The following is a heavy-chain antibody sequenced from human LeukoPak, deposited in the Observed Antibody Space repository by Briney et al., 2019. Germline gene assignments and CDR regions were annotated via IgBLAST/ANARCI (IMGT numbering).Heavy chain of an antibody. J-gene: IGHJ4*02. CDR2: INRDGSQR. CDR1: GFSLSAYW. Sequence: GGSLRLSCAASGFSLSAYWMTWVRQAPGKGLEWVANINRDGSQRNHVDSVKGRFTISRDNAKNSLYLQMDILTAEDTAVYYCARDSTYSSGSRFYDRFDYWGQGTLVTVSS. CDR3: ARDSTYSSGSRFYDRFDY. V-gene: IGHV3-7*03. D-gene: IGHD2-15*01.